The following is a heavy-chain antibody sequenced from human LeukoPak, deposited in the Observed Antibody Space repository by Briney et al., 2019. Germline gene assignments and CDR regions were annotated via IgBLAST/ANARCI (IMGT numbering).Heavy chain of an antibody. CDR1: GYTFTSYY. CDR2: INPSGGST. D-gene: IGHD3-16*01. CDR3: ARGGIMNYYYYGMDV. J-gene: IGHJ6*02. V-gene: IGHV1-46*01. Sequence: ASVKVSCKASGYTFTSYYMHWVRQAPGQGLEWMGIINPSGGSTSYAQKFQGRVTMTRDTSTSTVYMELSSLRSEDTAVYYCARGGIMNYYYYGMDVWGQGTTVTVSS.